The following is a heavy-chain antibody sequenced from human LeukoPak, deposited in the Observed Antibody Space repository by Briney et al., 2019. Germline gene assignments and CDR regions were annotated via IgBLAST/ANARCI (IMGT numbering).Heavy chain of an antibody. Sequence: SQTLSLTCTVSGVSITSGTYYWTWIRQPAGKGLEWIGRIYSTGRVNYNPSLKSRVTMLLDTSKNHISLKLSSVTAADTAVYYCARAPGGYGSGSRGAFDIWGQGTMVTVSS. V-gene: IGHV4-61*02. J-gene: IGHJ3*02. D-gene: IGHD3-10*01. CDR2: IYSTGRV. CDR3: ARAPGGYGSGSRGAFDI. CDR1: GVSITSGTYY.